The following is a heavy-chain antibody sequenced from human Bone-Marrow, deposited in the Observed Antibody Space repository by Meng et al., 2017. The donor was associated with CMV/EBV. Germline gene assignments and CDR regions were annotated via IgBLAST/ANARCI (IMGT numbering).Heavy chain of an antibody. Sequence: GSLRLSCTVSGGSITNYYWSWIRQAPGKGLEWIGYIYYSGSTNYNPSLKSRVTISVHMSKNQFSLKLSSVTAADTAVYYCARDPYDFWSGSHWFDPWGQGTLVTVSS. V-gene: IGHV4-59*12. CDR1: GGSITNYY. CDR3: ARDPYDFWSGSHWFDP. J-gene: IGHJ5*02. CDR2: IYYSGST. D-gene: IGHD3-3*01.